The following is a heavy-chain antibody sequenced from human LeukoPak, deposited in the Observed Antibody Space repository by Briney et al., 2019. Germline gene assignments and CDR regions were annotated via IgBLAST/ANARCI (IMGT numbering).Heavy chain of an antibody. D-gene: IGHD3-10*01. CDR3: ARDVVVWFGELSDAFDI. CDR1: GYTFTSYG. V-gene: IGHV1-18*01. Sequence: ASMKVSCKASGYTFTSYGISWVRQAPGQGLEWMGWISAYNGNTNYAQRLQGRVTMTTDTSTSTAYMELRSLRSDDTAVYYCARDVVVWFGELSDAFDIWGQGTMVTVSS. J-gene: IGHJ3*02. CDR2: ISAYNGNT.